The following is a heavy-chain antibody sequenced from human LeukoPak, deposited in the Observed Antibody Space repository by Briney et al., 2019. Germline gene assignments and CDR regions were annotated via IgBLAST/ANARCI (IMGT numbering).Heavy chain of an antibody. Sequence: ASVKVSCKASGYTFTSYYMHWVRQAPGQGLEWMGIINPSGGSTTYAQKFQGRVTMTRDTSTSTAHMELRSLRSDDTAVYYCARVVRGVPPGYWGQGTLVTVSS. V-gene: IGHV1-46*01. CDR2: INPSGGST. J-gene: IGHJ4*02. CDR1: GYTFTSYY. D-gene: IGHD3-10*01. CDR3: ARVVRGVPPGY.